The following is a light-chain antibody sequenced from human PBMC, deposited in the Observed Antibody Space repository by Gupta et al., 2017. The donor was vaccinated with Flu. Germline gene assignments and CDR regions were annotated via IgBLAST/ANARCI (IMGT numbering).Light chain of an antibody. CDR1: ALPNVF. CDR3: DSSDSSVTSLI. V-gene: IGLV3-25*03. Sequence: SYELTQPPSVSVSPGQTARITCSGDALPNVFAFWYQQKPGQAPVLVMYKDSERPSGIPERFSGSSSGTTVTFTISGVQAEDEAVYYCDSSDSSVTSLIFGGGTKLTVL. J-gene: IGLJ2*01. CDR2: KDS.